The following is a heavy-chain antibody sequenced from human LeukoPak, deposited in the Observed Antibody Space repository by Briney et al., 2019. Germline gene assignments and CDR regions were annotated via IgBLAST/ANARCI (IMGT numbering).Heavy chain of an antibody. CDR1: GFTFSSYA. V-gene: IGHV3-23*01. Sequence: WGSLRLSCAASGFTFSSYAMSWVRQAPGKGLEWVSAISGSGGSTYYADSVKGRFTISRDNSKNTLYLQMNSLRAEDTAVNYCAKDKYVLLWFGETYYFDYWGQGTLVTVSS. D-gene: IGHD3-10*01. CDR3: AKDKYVLLWFGETYYFDY. J-gene: IGHJ4*02. CDR2: ISGSGGST.